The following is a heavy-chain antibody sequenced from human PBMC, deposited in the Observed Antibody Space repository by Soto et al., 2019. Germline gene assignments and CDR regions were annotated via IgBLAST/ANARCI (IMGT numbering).Heavy chain of an antibody. V-gene: IGHV1-18*01. Sequence: QVQLVQSGAEVKKPGASVKVSCKASGYTFTSYGISWVRQAPGQGLEWMGWISAYNGNTNYAQKLQGRVTMTTDTTTSTAYMELRSLRSDDTDVYYCARDRYCISTSCHRGGGMDVWGQGTTVTVSS. CDR1: GYTFTSYG. J-gene: IGHJ6*02. D-gene: IGHD2-2*01. CDR2: ISAYNGNT. CDR3: ARDRYCISTSCHRGGGMDV.